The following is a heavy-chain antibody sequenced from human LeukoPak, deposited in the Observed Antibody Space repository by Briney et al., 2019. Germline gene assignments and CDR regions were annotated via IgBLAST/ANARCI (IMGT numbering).Heavy chain of an antibody. CDR2: INPNGADT. CDR1: GYTFTGYY. J-gene: IGHJ3*02. CDR3: ARNIWFGESADAFDI. V-gene: IGHV1-2*02. D-gene: IGHD3-10*01. Sequence: ASVKVSCKASGYTFTGYYMHWVRQAPGQRLEWMGWINPNGADTNYAQKFQGRGTMTRDKSIRTAYMELSRLTSDDTAVYYCARNIWFGESADAFDIWGQGTMVTVSS.